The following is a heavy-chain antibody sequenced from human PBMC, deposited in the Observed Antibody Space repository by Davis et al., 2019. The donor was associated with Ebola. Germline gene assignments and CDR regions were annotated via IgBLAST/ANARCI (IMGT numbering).Heavy chain of an antibody. CDR2: INHSEST. D-gene: IGHD5-12*01. V-gene: IGHV4-34*01. CDR3: ARPGALGTIYYHFDY. CDR1: GGSFSGYY. J-gene: IGHJ4*02. Sequence: SETLSLTCAVYGGSFSGYYWSWIRQPPGKGLEWIGEINHSESTYYNPSLKSRVTISVDTSKNQFTLKLSSVTAADTAVYYCARPGALGTIYYHFDYWGQGTLVTVSP.